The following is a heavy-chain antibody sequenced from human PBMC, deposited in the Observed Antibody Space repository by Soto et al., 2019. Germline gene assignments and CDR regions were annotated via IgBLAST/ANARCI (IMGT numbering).Heavy chain of an antibody. CDR3: ARPGGLGYFDY. CDR2: INNDGSNT. D-gene: IGHD3-16*01. V-gene: IGHV3-74*01. CDR1: GFTFTTYW. Sequence: PGESLKISCAASGFTFTTYWMHWVRQAPGKGLVWVSRINNDGSNTIYADSVKGRFTISRDNAKNTLYLQMNSLRAEDTAVYYCARPGGLGYFDYWGQGTLVTVSS. J-gene: IGHJ4*02.